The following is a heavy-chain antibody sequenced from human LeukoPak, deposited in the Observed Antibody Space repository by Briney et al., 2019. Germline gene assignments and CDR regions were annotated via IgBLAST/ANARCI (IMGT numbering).Heavy chain of an antibody. CDR3: TSLLGGRYSGSYLALDY. V-gene: IGHV3-73*01. CDR1: GFTFSGSA. D-gene: IGHD1-26*01. Sequence: GGSLRLSCAASGFTFSGSAMHWVRQASGKGLEWVGRIRSKANSYATAYAASVKGRFTISRDDSKNTAYLQMNSLKTEDTAVYYCTSLLGGRYSGSYLALDYWGQGTLVTVSS. CDR2: IRSKANSYAT. J-gene: IGHJ4*02.